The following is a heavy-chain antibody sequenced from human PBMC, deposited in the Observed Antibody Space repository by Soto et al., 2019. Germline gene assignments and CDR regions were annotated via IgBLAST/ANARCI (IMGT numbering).Heavy chain of an antibody. V-gene: IGHV1-18*01. CDR1: GYTFTSYA. J-gene: IGHJ1*01. CDR2: ISAYNGNT. D-gene: IGHD3-10*01. Sequence: QVQLVQSGAEVKKPGASVKVSCKASGYTFTSYAISWVRQAPGQGLEWMGWISAYNGNTNSAQKLQGRVTMTTDTSTTRDYMKLRSPRSDDTAVYYCARSGPPAGYWGQGPMVSVSS. CDR3: ARSGPPAGY.